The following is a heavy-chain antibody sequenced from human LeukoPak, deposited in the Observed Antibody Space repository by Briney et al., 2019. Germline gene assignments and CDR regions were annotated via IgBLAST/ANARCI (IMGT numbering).Heavy chain of an antibody. Sequence: GGSLRLTCAASGSTFSNVWMSWVRQAPGKGLEWVGRIRSKTDDGTPDYAAPVKGRFSISRDDSKNTLYLQMNSLRAEDTAVYYCARDPDYWGQGTLVIVSS. CDR1: GSTFSNVW. J-gene: IGHJ4*02. V-gene: IGHV3-15*01. CDR2: IRSKTDDGTP. CDR3: ARDPDY.